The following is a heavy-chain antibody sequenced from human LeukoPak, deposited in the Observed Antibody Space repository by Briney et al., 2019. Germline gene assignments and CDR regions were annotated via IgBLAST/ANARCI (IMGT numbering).Heavy chain of an antibody. CDR2: ISGSGGST. J-gene: IGHJ4*02. V-gene: IGHV3-23*01. Sequence: GGSLRLSCAASGFTFSSYAMSWVRQAPGKGLEWVSAISGSGGSTYYADSVKGRFTISRDNSKNTLYLQMNSLRAEDTAVYYYAKSDFWSGYYIDYWGQGTLVTVSS. CDR3: AKSDFWSGYYIDY. CDR1: GFTFSSYA. D-gene: IGHD3-3*01.